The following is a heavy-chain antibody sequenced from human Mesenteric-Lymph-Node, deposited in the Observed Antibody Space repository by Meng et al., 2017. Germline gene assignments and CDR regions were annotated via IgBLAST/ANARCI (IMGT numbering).Heavy chain of an antibody. CDR2: ISSSGSTI. V-gene: IGHV3-11*04. CDR1: GFTFSDYY. J-gene: IGHJ4*02. D-gene: IGHD3-22*01. CDR3: ARGADYYYDSSGYYDY. Sequence: GESLKISCAASGFTFSDYYMSWIRQAPGKGLEWVSYISSSGSTIYYADSVKGRFTISRDNAKNSLYLQMNSLRAEDKAVYYCARGADYYYDSSGYYDYWGQGTRVTGSS.